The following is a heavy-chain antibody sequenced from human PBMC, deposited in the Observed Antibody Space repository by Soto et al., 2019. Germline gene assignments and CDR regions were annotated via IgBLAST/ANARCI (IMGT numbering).Heavy chain of an antibody. Sequence: QLVESGGALVQPGESLRLSCAASGFTFSDYLMKWARQAPGKGLEWVATINQNGNAQYYVDSVKGRFTISRDNPKNSLYLQMNGLRAEDTAVYYCAIGQWLGIWGHGTLVTVSS. D-gene: IGHD6-19*01. CDR1: GFTFSDYL. V-gene: IGHV3-7*01. CDR2: INQNGNAQ. J-gene: IGHJ4*01. CDR3: AIGQWLGI.